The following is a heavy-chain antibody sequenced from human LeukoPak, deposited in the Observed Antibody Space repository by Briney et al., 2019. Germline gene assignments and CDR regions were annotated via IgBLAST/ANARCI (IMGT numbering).Heavy chain of an antibody. CDR2: MNPNSGNT. CDR1: GYTFTSYD. V-gene: IGHV1-8*03. J-gene: IGHJ3*02. CDR3: ASLKNYYDSSGYLVTDAFDI. D-gene: IGHD3-22*01. Sequence: APVKVSCKASGYTFTSYDINWVRQAAGQGLEWMGWMNPNSGNTGYAQKFQGRVTITRNTYISTAYMELSSLRSDDTAVYYCASLKNYYDSSGYLVTDAFDIWGQGTMVTVSS.